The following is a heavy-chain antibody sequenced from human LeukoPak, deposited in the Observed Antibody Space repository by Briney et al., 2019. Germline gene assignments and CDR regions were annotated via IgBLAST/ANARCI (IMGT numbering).Heavy chain of an antibody. D-gene: IGHD2-15*01. V-gene: IGHV3-23*01. CDR2: ISASGGTT. CDR1: GFTFSSYG. J-gene: IGHJ6*03. CDR3: AKNGDRGAYCSGGSCYPYYYYYMDV. Sequence: GGSLRLSCAASGFTFSSYGISWVRQAPGKGLEWVSAISASGGTTYYADSVKGHFTISRDNSKNTLYLQMNSLSAEDTAVYYCAKNGDRGAYCSGGSCYPYYYYYMDVWGKGTTVTISS.